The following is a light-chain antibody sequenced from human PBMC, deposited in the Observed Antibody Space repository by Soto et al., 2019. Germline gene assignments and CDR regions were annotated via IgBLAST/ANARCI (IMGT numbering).Light chain of an antibody. V-gene: IGKV3-11*01. Sequence: EIVLTQSPATLSLSPGERATLSCRASQSVSNYLAWYQQKPGQAPRLLIYDASNRATGIPARFSGSGSGTDFTLTISSIEPEDFAVYFCQHRAGWPPALTFGGGTKVEIK. J-gene: IGKJ4*01. CDR3: QHRAGWPPALT. CDR2: DAS. CDR1: QSVSNY.